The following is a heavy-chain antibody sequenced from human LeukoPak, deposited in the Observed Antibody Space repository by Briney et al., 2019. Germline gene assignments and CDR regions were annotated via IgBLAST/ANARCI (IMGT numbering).Heavy chain of an antibody. CDR1: GFTFSSYG. CDR3: AKSYYDSSGYWIVLDY. D-gene: IGHD3-22*01. CDR2: ISYDGSNK. J-gene: IGHJ4*02. V-gene: IGHV3-30*18. Sequence: GGSLRLSCAASGFTFSSYGMHWVRQAPGKGLEWVAVISYDGSNKYYADSVKGRLTISRDNSKNTLYLQMNSLRAEDTAVYYCAKSYYDSSGYWIVLDYWGQGTLVTVSS.